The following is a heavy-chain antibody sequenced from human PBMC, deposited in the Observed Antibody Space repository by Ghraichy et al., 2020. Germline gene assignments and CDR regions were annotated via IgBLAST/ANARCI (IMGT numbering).Heavy chain of an antibody. CDR2: ISHVGIT. V-gene: IGHV4-34*01. D-gene: IGHD2-8*01. J-gene: IGHJ6*03. CDR3: ARSEQQPVYPSYYYMDV. Sequence: SETLSLTCAVYGGSFSGFYWSWIRQSPGEGLQWIGDISHVGITSDTPSLRSRLTLSVDTSSNQFSLNLTSVTSADTAVYYCARSEQQPVYPSYYYMDVWGKGTTVTVSS. CDR1: GGSFSGFY.